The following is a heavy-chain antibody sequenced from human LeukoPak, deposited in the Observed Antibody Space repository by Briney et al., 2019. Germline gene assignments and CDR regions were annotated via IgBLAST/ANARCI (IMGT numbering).Heavy chain of an antibody. Sequence: SETLSLTCTVSGGSISSSNYYWGWIRQPPGKGLEWIRSIYYSGSTYYNPSLKSRVTISVDTSKNQFSLKLSSVTAADTAVYYCARGVPQLVRMGGSWFDPWGQGTLVTVSS. CDR3: ARGVPQLVRMGGSWFDP. D-gene: IGHD6-13*01. J-gene: IGHJ5*02. CDR2: IYYSGST. CDR1: GGSISSSNYY. V-gene: IGHV4-39*01.